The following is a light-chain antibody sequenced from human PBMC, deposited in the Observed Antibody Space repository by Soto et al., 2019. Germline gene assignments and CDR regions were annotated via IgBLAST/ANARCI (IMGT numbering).Light chain of an antibody. V-gene: IGKV1-12*01. CDR2: SAS. CDR1: QGISTW. J-gene: IGKJ4*01. CDR3: QQAQSFPLT. Sequence: DIQMTQSPASVSASVGDRVTITCRASQGISTWLAWYQQKPGEAPKLLISSASRLESAVPSRFSGSGSGTEFTLTISSLQPEDFATYYCQQAQSFPLTFGGGTKVESK.